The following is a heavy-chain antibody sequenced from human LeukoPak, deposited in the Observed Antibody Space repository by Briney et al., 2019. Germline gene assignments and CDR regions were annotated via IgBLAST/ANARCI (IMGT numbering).Heavy chain of an antibody. J-gene: IGHJ4*02. Sequence: PGGSLRLSCAVSGLTFSNYGMHWVRQAPGKGLEWVAFIRYDGNNKYYADSVKGRFTISRDNSKNTLYLQMNSLRGEDTAVYYCAKKKEQQETRSYFDYWGQGTLVTVSS. CDR1: GLTFSNYG. D-gene: IGHD6-13*01. CDR2: IRYDGNNK. V-gene: IGHV3-30*02. CDR3: AKKKEQQETRSYFDY.